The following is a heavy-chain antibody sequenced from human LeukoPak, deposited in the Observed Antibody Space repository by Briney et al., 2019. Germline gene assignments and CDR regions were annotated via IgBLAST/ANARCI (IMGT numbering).Heavy chain of an antibody. D-gene: IGHD3-3*01. Sequence: GGSLRLSCAASGFASSGYAMSAVPHAPGKRREWVSAISGRGGSTTYADSVKGRFTISRDNSKNTLYLQMNSLRAEDTAVYYCATGGDFWSGYYRPQTPYYYYSYGMDVWGQGTTVTVSS. CDR1: GFASSGYA. V-gene: IGHV3-23*01. CDR2: ISGRGGST. CDR3: ATGGDFWSGYYRPQTPYYYYSYGMDV. J-gene: IGHJ6*02.